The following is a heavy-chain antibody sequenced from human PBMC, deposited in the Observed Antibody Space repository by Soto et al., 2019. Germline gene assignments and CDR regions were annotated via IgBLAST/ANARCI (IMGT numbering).Heavy chain of an antibody. CDR2: ISGSGGST. V-gene: IGHV3-23*01. CDR3: AKDRPYYYGSSGYRPGAFDI. D-gene: IGHD3-22*01. CDR1: GFTFSSYA. Sequence: EVQLLESGGGLVQPGGSLRLSCAASGFTFSSYAMSWVRQAPGKGLEWVSAISGSGGSTYYADSVKGRFTISRDNSKNTLYLQMNSLRAEDTAVYYCAKDRPYYYGSSGYRPGAFDIWGQGTMVTVSS. J-gene: IGHJ3*02.